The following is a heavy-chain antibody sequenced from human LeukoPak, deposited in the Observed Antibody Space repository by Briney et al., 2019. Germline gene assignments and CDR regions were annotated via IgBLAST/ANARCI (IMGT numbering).Heavy chain of an antibody. D-gene: IGHD3-3*01. CDR1: GYTFTSSG. CDR2: TSAYNGNT. J-gene: IGHJ5*02. V-gene: IGHV1-18*01. CDR3: ARLNYDLENWFDP. Sequence: ASVTVSCTASGYTFTSSGISWLRQAPGQGLEWMGWTSAYNGNTNYPQKIQGRVTMTTDTSTSTAYMELRSLRSDNTAVYYCARLNYDLENWFDPWGQGTLVTVSS.